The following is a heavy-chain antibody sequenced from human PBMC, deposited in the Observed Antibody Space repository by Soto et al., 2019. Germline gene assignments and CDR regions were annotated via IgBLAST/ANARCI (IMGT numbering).Heavy chain of an antibody. CDR1: GFTFSSYA. D-gene: IGHD4-17*01. CDR3: AKADDYGDYLFDY. Sequence: EVQLLESGGGLVQPGGSLRLSCAASGFTFSSYAMSWVRQAPGKGLEWVSAISGSGGSTYYADSVKGRFTISRDNSNNTLYLQMNSLRAEDTAVYYCAKADDYGDYLFDYWGQGTLVTFSS. V-gene: IGHV3-23*01. J-gene: IGHJ4*02. CDR2: ISGSGGST.